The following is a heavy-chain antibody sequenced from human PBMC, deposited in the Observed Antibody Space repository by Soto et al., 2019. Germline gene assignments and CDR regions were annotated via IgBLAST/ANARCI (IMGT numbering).Heavy chain of an antibody. Sequence: SETLSLTCSVSGGSVNTDYWWSWVRQPPGKGLEWIGEVHHSGTTNNIQSLTSRLTMSVDKSISTAYMELCRLRSDDTAVYYCARDTSYSNYVTWFDPWGQGTLVTVSS. CDR2: VHHSGTT. V-gene: IGHV4-4*02. CDR1: GGSVNTDYW. J-gene: IGHJ5*02. CDR3: ARDTSYSNYVTWFDP. D-gene: IGHD4-4*01.